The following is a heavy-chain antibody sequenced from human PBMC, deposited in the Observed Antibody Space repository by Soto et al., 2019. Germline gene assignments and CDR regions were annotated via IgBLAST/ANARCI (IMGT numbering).Heavy chain of an antibody. CDR1: GFTFSSYA. D-gene: IGHD3-22*01. CDR2: ISGSGGST. CDR3: AKGAPMGAYDSSGYYAVPFDY. J-gene: IGHJ4*02. Sequence: GSLRLSCAASGFTFSSYAMSWVRQAPGKGLEWVSAISGSGGSTYYADSVKGRFTISRDNSKNTLYLQMNSLRAEDTAVYYCAKGAPMGAYDSSGYYAVPFDYWGQGTLVTVSS. V-gene: IGHV3-23*01.